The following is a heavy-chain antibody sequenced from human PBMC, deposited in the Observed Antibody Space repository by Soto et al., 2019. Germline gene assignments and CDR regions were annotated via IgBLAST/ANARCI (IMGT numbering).Heavy chain of an antibody. CDR3: ARGVGRIAVLGDAFDI. CDR1: GYTFTSYG. CDR2: ISAYNGNT. D-gene: IGHD6-19*01. J-gene: IGHJ3*02. V-gene: IGHV1-18*01. Sequence: ASVKVSCKASGYTFTSYGISWVRQAPGQGLEWMGWISAYNGNTNYAQKLQGRVTMTTDTSTSTAYMELRCLRSDDTAVYYCARGVGRIAVLGDAFDIWGQGTMVTVSS.